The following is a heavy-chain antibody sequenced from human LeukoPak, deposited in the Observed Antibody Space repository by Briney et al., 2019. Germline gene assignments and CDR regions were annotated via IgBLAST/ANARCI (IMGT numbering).Heavy chain of an antibody. J-gene: IGHJ3*02. CDR2: ISGSGGST. V-gene: IGHV3-23*01. Sequence: GGSLRLSCAASGFTFSSYAMSWVRQAPGKGLEWVSAISGSGGSTYYADSVKGRFTISRDNSKNSLYLQMNSLRAEDTAVYYCARDASSYYAFDIWGQGTMVTVSS. CDR1: GFTFSSYA. CDR3: ARDASSYYAFDI. D-gene: IGHD2-15*01.